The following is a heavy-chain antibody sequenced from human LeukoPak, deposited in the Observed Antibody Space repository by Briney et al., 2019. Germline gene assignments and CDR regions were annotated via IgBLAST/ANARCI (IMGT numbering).Heavy chain of an antibody. V-gene: IGHV3-53*01. CDR3: ARRAGAYSHPYDY. CDR2: IYSGGST. D-gene: IGHD4/OR15-4a*01. Sequence: PGGSLRLSCAASGFTFDDYGMSWVRQAPGKGLEWVSVIYSGGSTYYADSVKGRFTISRDNSKNTLYLQMNSLRADDTAVYYCARRAGAYSHPYDYWGQGTLVTVSS. J-gene: IGHJ4*02. CDR1: GFTFDDYG.